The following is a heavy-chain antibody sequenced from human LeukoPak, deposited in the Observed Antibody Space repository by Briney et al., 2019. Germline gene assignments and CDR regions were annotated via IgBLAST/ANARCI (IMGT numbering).Heavy chain of an antibody. CDR2: IDTSSSTM. CDR3: AGINSSSWYLDY. V-gene: IGHV3-48*02. D-gene: IGHD6-13*01. Sequence: GGSLRLSCAASAFTFSDYSMNWVRQAPGKGLEWISYIDTSSSTMYYADSVMGRFTISRDNAKESLYLQMNSLRDEDTAVYYCAGINSSSWYLDYWGQGTLVTVSS. J-gene: IGHJ4*02. CDR1: AFTFSDYS.